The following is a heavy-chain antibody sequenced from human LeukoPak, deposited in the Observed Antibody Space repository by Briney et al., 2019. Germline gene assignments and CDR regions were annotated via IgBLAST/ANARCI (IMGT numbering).Heavy chain of an antibody. V-gene: IGHV4-34*01. CDR3: ARRWNYGRNYYIDV. D-gene: IGHD1-7*01. CDR1: GGSFSNYY. Sequence: PSETLSLTCAVYGGSFSNYYWSGIRQPPGKGLEWIGEINDSGRINYNPSLMSRVTVSVDTSKNQFSLRLTSVTATDTAVYYCARRWNYGRNYYIDVWGNGATVSVSS. CDR2: INDSGRI. J-gene: IGHJ6*03.